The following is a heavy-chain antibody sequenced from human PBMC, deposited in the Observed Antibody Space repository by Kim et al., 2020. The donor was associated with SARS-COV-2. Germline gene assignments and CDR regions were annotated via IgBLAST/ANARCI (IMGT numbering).Heavy chain of an antibody. CDR1: GFTFRSHA. CDR2: ISYAGTNK. J-gene: IGHJ4*01. CDR3: AKGGGYSHDFPLYY. D-gene: IGHD5-18*01. Sequence: GGSLRLSCEGSGFTFRSHALHWVRQAPGKGLEWLTVISYAGTNKYYADSVKGRFTISRDDSRKTLFLEVDSLRAEDTAMYYCAKGGGYSHDFPLYYWG. V-gene: IGHV3-30*12.